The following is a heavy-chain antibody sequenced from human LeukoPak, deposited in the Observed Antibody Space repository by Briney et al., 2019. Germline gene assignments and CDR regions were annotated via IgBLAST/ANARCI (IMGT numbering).Heavy chain of an antibody. CDR3: ARGFTGAARPPYYYYYYMDV. D-gene: IGHD6-6*01. V-gene: IGHV1-2*06. Sequence: ASVKVSCKASGYTFTGYYMHWVRQAPGQGLEWVGRITPNSGGTNYAQKFQGRVTMTRDTSISTAYMELSRLRSDDTAVYYCARGFTGAARPPYYYYYYMDVWGKGTTVTVSS. CDR1: GYTFTGYY. J-gene: IGHJ6*03. CDR2: ITPNSGGT.